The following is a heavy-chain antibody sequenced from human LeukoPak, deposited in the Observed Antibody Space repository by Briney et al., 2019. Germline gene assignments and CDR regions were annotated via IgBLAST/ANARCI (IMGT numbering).Heavy chain of an antibody. CDR3: ARDGDSGSQDAFDI. D-gene: IGHD1-26*01. J-gene: IGHJ3*02. V-gene: IGHV3-74*01. CDR1: GFTFSSYW. Sequence: PGGSLRLSCAASGFTFSSYWMHWVRQATGKGLVWVSRISSDGSTTGYADSVKGRFTISRDNSKNTLYLQMNSLRAEDTAVYYCARDGDSGSQDAFDIWGQGTMVTVSS. CDR2: ISSDGSTT.